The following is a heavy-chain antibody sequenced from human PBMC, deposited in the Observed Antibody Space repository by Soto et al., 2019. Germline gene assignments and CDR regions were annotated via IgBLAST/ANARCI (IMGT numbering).Heavy chain of an antibody. CDR1: GGSINSSSFF. CDR2: IYYSGST. Sequence: SETLCLTCGVSGGSINSSSFFWGWVRQPPGKGLDWIGSIYYSGSTYYNPSLRSRATISVDTSKNQFSLKLSSVTAADTAVFYCARHYSSGSRNWFDPWGQGTLVT. V-gene: IGHV4-39*01. D-gene: IGHD6-19*01. CDR3: ARHYSSGSRNWFDP. J-gene: IGHJ5*02.